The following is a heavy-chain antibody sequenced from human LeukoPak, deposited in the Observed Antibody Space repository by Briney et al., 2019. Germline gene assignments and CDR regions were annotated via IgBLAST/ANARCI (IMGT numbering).Heavy chain of an antibody. CDR3: ARGGLHYYDSSGFDY. CDR1: GFTFSSYG. Sequence: GGSLRLSCAASGFTFSSYGMHWVRQAPGKGLEWVAVIWYDGSNKYYADSVKGRFTISRDNSKNTLYLQMNSLRAEDTAVYYCARGGLHYYDSSGFDYWGQGTLVTVSS. D-gene: IGHD3-22*01. J-gene: IGHJ4*02. V-gene: IGHV3-33*01. CDR2: IWYDGSNK.